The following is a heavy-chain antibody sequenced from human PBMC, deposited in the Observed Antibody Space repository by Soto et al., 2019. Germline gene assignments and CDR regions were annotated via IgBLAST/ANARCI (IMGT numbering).Heavy chain of an antibody. J-gene: IGHJ6*02. D-gene: IGHD2-15*01. CDR1: GYSVSSSDHY. CDR3: APLSVSLSGPYGIHV. CDR2: MLYSGLT. Sequence: SETLSLTCSVSGYSVSSSDHYWAWIRQPPGKGLEWIGSMLYSGLTYYNPSLKSRVTLSVDTSKNQFSVRLNSVTASDTAVYYCAPLSVSLSGPYGIHVWGQGTTVTVSS. V-gene: IGHV4-39*01.